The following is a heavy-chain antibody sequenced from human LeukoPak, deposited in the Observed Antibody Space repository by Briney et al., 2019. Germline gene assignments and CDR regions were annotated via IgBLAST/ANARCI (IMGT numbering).Heavy chain of an antibody. D-gene: IGHD5-12*01. CDR1: GVSISSGSYY. CDR2: FYSSGST. Sequence: KPSETLSLTCTVSGVSISSGSYYWSWIGQAAGKELEWSVRFYSSGSTNYNPSLKSRVTISVHTSKNQFSLKLSSVTAADTAVYYCARRSGYLGAYYYYYMDVWGKGTTVTISS. J-gene: IGHJ6*03. CDR3: ARRSGYLGAYYYYYMDV. V-gene: IGHV4-61*02.